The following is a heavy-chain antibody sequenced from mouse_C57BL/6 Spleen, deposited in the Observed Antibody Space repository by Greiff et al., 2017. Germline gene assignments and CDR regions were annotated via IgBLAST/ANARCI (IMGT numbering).Heavy chain of an antibody. CDR2: INYDGSST. V-gene: IGHV5-16*01. Sequence: EVMLVEPEGGLVQPGSSMKLSCTASGFTFSDYYMAWVRQVPEKGLEWVANINYDGSSTYYLDSLKSRFIISRDNAKNILYLQMSSLKSEDTATYDCARDTGSSYPYYYAMDYWGQGTSVTVSS. CDR1: GFTFSDYY. D-gene: IGHD1-1*01. CDR3: ARDTGSSYPYYYAMDY. J-gene: IGHJ4*01.